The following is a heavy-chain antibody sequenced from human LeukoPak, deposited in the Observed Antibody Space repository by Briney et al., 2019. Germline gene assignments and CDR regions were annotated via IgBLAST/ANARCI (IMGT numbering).Heavy chain of an antibody. D-gene: IGHD4/OR15-4a*01. V-gene: IGHV3-23*01. Sequence: SGGSLRLSCAASGFTFSSYSMSWVRQAPGKGLEWVSGTSDRGDYTYYADSVKGRFTISRDTSKSTLYLQMSSLRAEDTALYFCAKKAQYDGHYPLDYWGQGTLVTVSA. CDR2: TSDRGDYT. J-gene: IGHJ4*02. CDR1: GFTFSSYS. CDR3: AKKAQYDGHYPLDY.